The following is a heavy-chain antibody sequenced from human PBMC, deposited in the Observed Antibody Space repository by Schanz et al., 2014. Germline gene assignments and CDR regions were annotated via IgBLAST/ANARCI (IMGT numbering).Heavy chain of an antibody. CDR3: AKGQGAVINNWCFDL. CDR2: ISNGGGGYI. Sequence: EVQLLESGGDLVQPGGSLRLSCVVSGFTFRGYAMSWVRQAPGKGLQWVSTISNGGGGYISYADFVKGRFTISRDNSMNTLSLQMNGLSADDTAIYCCAKGQGAVINNWCFDLWGRGTLVTVSS. J-gene: IGHJ2*01. D-gene: IGHD2-21*01. V-gene: IGHV3-23*01. CDR1: GFTFRGYA.